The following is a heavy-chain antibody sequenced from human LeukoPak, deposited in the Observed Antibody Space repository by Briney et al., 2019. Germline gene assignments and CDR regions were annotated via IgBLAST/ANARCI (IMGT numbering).Heavy chain of an antibody. J-gene: IGHJ4*02. V-gene: IGHV3-23*01. CDR2: ISGSGGST. Sequence: GGSLRLSCAASGLTFISYGMSWVRKAPGKGLESVSGISGSGGSTYYADSVKGRFTISRDNSKNTLYLQMNSLRAKDTAVYYCAKDRVDGSGSQFDSWGQGSLVIVSS. CDR3: AKDRVDGSGSQFDS. CDR1: GLTFISYG. D-gene: IGHD3-10*01.